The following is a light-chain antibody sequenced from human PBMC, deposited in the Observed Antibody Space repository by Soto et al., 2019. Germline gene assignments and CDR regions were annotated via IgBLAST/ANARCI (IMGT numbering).Light chain of an antibody. Sequence: QPVLTQSPSASASLGASVKLTCTLSSGHSTYAIAWHQHQAEKGPRYLMNLKSDGTYTKGDGIPDRFSGSSSGAERYLTISSLQSEDEADYYCQTWGNGFQVFGGGTKLTVL. CDR2: LKSDGTY. CDR3: QTWGNGFQV. V-gene: IGLV4-69*01. CDR1: SGHSTYA. J-gene: IGLJ3*02.